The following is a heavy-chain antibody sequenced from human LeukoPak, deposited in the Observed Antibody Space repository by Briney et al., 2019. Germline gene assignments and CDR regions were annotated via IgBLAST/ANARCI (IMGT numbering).Heavy chain of an antibody. J-gene: IGHJ4*02. V-gene: IGHV4-30-2*01. D-gene: IGHD6-13*01. CDR1: GGSISSGGYS. CDR2: IYHSGST. Sequence: SETLSLTCAVSGGSISSGGYSWSWIRQPPGKGLEWIGYIYHSGSTYYNPSLKSRVTISVDTSKNQFSLKLSSVTAADTAVYYCARGRYSSSWYDSYYFDYWGQGTLVTVSS. CDR3: ARGRYSSSWYDSYYFDY.